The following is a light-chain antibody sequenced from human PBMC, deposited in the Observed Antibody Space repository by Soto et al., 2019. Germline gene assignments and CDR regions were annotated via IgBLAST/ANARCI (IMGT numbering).Light chain of an antibody. CDR1: RTISCY. J-gene: IGKJ3*01. Sequence: DIQMTQSPSSLSASVGDRVTITCRASRTISCYLNWYQQKPGKAPELLIYAASYLGNGVPSRFSGSGSGTDFTLKISRVEAEDVGVYYCMQALQTPITFGPGTKVDI. CDR3: MQALQTPIT. V-gene: IGKV1-39*01. CDR2: AAS.